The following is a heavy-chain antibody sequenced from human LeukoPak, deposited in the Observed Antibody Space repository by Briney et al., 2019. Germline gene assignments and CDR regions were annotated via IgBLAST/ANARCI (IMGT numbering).Heavy chain of an antibody. D-gene: IGHD2-21*01. V-gene: IGHV4-59*13. J-gene: IGHJ4*02. Sequence: SETLSLTCIVSGGSISSYYWSWIRQSPGKGLEWIGAIYYSGSTNYNPSLKSRVTISIDTSKNQFSLRLNSMTAADTAVYFCARSSSAIPFDYWGQGTLVTVSS. CDR2: IYYSGST. CDR1: GGSISSYY. CDR3: ARSSSAIPFDY.